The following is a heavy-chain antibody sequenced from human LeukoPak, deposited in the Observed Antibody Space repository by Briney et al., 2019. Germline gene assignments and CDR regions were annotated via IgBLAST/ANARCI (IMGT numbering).Heavy chain of an antibody. J-gene: IGHJ5*02. V-gene: IGHV4-34*01. CDR3: ARNWFDP. Sequence: PSEILSLTCAVYGGSFSGYYWSWIRQPPGKGLEWIGEINHSGSTNYNPSLKSRVTISVDTSKNQFSLKLSSVTAADTAMYYCARNWFDPWGQGTLVTVSS. CDR1: GGSFSGYY. CDR2: INHSGST.